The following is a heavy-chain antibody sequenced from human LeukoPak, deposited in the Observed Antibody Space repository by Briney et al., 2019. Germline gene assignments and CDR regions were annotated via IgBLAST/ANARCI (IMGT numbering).Heavy chain of an antibody. CDR1: GFTFSSFG. Sequence: PGGSLRLSCAASGFTFSSFGMSWVRQAPGKGLEWVSAISGSGGSTYYADSVKGRLTISRDNSKNTLYLQMNSLRAEDTAVYYCAKDREWEPFDAFDIWGQGTMVTVSS. J-gene: IGHJ3*02. CDR2: ISGSGGST. CDR3: AKDREWEPFDAFDI. V-gene: IGHV3-23*01. D-gene: IGHD1-26*01.